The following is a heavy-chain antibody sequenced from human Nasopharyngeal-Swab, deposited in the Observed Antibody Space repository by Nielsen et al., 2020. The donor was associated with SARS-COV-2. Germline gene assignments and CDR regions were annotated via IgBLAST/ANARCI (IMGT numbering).Heavy chain of an antibody. CDR3: ARYRDGYSYGMDV. J-gene: IGHJ6*02. D-gene: IGHD5-24*01. Sequence: SVKVSCKASGGTFSSYAISWVRQAPGQGLEWMGRIIPILGIANYAQKFQGRVTITADKSTSTAYMELSSLRSEDTAVYYCARYRDGYSYGMDVWGQGTTVTASS. CDR1: GGTFSSYA. V-gene: IGHV1-69*04. CDR2: IIPILGIA.